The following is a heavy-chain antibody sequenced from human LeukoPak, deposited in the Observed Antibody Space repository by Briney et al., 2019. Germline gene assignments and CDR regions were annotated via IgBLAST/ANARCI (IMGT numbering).Heavy chain of an antibody. CDR3: ARAQVGYNWFDP. CDR2: ISSSSGTI. CDR1: GFIFSSYS. Sequence: GGSLRLSCVGSGFIFSSYSMNWVRQAPGKGLEWISYISSSSGTIYYADSVKGRFAISKDNAENSLYLQMNSLRAEDTAVYYCARAQVGYNWFDPWGQGTLVSVSS. V-gene: IGHV3-48*04. J-gene: IGHJ5*02. D-gene: IGHD1-26*01.